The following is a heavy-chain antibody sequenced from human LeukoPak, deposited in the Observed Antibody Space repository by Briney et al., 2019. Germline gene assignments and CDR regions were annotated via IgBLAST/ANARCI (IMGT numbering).Heavy chain of an antibody. Sequence: SETLSLTCTVSGGSISIYYWDWIRQPAGKGLEWIGRIYTSGSTKYNPSLKSRVTISVDTSKNQFSLKLSSVTAADTAVYYCARAPWAVAGLLYFDYWGQGTLVTVSS. V-gene: IGHV4-4*07. D-gene: IGHD6-19*01. J-gene: IGHJ4*02. CDR1: GGSISIYY. CDR3: ARAPWAVAGLLYFDY. CDR2: IYTSGST.